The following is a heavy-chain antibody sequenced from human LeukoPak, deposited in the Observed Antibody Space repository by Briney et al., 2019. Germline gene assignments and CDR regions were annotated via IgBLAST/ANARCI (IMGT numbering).Heavy chain of an antibody. CDR1: GFTFSTYA. CDR2: VSGSGGST. J-gene: IGHJ4*02. V-gene: IGHV3-23*01. D-gene: IGHD3-22*01. CDR3: AKDRAYYSDSSGYYLVRAYDY. Sequence: GGSLRLSCAASGFTFSTYAMSWVRQAPGKGLEWVSGVSGSGGSTFYADSVKGRFTISRDNSKNTLYLQMNSLRAEDTAVYYCAKDRAYYSDSSGYYLVRAYDYWGQGTLVTVSS.